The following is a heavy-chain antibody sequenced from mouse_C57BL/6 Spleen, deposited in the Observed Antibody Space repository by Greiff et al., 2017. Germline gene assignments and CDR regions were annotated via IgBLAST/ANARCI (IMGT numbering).Heavy chain of an antibody. CDR2: IYPGDGDT. D-gene: IGHD2-2*01. CDR3: ARVYYGYDGAMDY. V-gene: IGHV1-82*01. CDR1: GYAFSSSW. J-gene: IGHJ4*01. Sequence: QVQLQQSGPELVKPGASVKISCKASGYAFSSSWMNWVKQRPGKGLEWIGRIYPGDGDTNYNGKFKGKATLTADKSSSTAYMQLSSLTSEDSAVYVCARVYYGYDGAMDYWGTGTSVTVSS.